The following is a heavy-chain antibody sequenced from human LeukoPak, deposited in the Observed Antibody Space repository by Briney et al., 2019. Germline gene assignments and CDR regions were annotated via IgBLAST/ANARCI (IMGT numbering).Heavy chain of an antibody. CDR2: ISSSSSYI. J-gene: IGHJ4*02. D-gene: IGHD5-12*01. V-gene: IGHV3-21*01. CDR3: ARGGYSGYDGR. Sequence: GGSLRLSCAASGFTFSSYSMNWVRQAPGKGLEWVSSISSSSSYIYYADSVKGRFTISRDNAKNSLYLQMNSLRAGDTAVYYCARGGYSGYDGRWGQGTLVTVSS. CDR1: GFTFSSYS.